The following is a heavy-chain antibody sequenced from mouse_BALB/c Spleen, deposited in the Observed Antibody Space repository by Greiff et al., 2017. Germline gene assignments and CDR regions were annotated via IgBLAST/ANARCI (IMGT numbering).Heavy chain of an antibody. V-gene: IGHV5-17*02. Sequence: EVQLVESGGGLVQPGGSRKLSCAASGFTFSSFGMHWVRQAPEKGLEWVAYISSGSSTIYYADTVKGRFTISRDNPKNTLFLQMTSLRSEDTAMYYCARSDYGRYYYAMDYWGQGTSVTVSS. D-gene: IGHD1-2*01. J-gene: IGHJ4*01. CDR3: ARSDYGRYYYAMDY. CDR2: ISSGSSTI. CDR1: GFTFSSFG.